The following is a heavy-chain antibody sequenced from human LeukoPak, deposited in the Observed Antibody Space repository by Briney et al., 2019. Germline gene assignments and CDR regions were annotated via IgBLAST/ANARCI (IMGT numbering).Heavy chain of an antibody. D-gene: IGHD3-16*01. CDR2: ISGSSGTI. V-gene: IGHV3-48*01. Sequence: GGSLRLSCAASGFTFSTYSMNWVRQAPGQGLEWVSYISGSSGTIYYAYSVKGRFTISRDNAKNSLYLQMNSLRAEDTAVYYCARRSEFGVLYYMDVWGKGTTVTVSS. CDR1: GFTFSTYS. J-gene: IGHJ6*03. CDR3: ARRSEFGVLYYMDV.